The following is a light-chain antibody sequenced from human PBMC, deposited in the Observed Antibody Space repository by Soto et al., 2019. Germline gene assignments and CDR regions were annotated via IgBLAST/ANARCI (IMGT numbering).Light chain of an antibody. CDR3: CSYAGSYTWV. V-gene: IGLV2-11*01. Sequence: QSALTQPRSVSGSPGQSVTISCTGTSSDVGGYNYVSWYQQHPGKAPKLMIYDVRKRPSGVHDRFSGSKSGNTASLTISGLQAEDEADYYCCSYAGSYTWVFGGGTKLTVL. CDR2: DVR. CDR1: SSDVGGYNY. J-gene: IGLJ2*01.